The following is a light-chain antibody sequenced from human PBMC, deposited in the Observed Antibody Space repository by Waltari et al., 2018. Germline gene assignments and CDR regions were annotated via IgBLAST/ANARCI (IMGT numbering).Light chain of an antibody. CDR2: GGS. CDR1: QSVSSSY. V-gene: IGKV3-20*01. CDR3: HQYGESPRA. Sequence: EYVLTQSPATLSLSPGERATLSCRVSQSVSSSYLAWYQQNPGQPPRLLSYGGSIRATGIPDRFSGSGSGTDFTLTISRLEPEDFAVYYCHQYGESPRAFGPGTKVEVK. J-gene: IGKJ1*01.